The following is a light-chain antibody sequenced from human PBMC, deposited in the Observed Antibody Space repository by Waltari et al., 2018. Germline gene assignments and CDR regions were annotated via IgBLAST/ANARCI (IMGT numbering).Light chain of an antibody. CDR3: QQYNNWPPS. Sequence: EIVMTQSPATLSVSPGERATLACRASQRVSSNLAWYQQKPGQAPRHLIYGASTRATGIPARFSGSGSGTEFTLTISSLQSEDFAVYYCQQYNNWPPSFGGGTKVEIK. CDR1: QRVSSN. CDR2: GAS. J-gene: IGKJ4*01. V-gene: IGKV3-15*01.